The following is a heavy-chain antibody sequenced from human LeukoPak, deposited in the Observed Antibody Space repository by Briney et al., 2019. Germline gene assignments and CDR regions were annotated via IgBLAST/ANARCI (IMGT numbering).Heavy chain of an antibody. CDR1: GFTFSSYG. CDR2: IRYDGSNK. D-gene: IGHD3-9*01. CDR3: AKRARDYYGILTGPTPPSN. J-gene: IGHJ4*02. Sequence: GGSLRLSCAASGFTFSSYGMHWVRQAPAKGLEGVAFIRYDGSNKYYADSVKGRFTISSDDSKNTLYLQMNSLRAEDTAVYYCAKRARDYYGILTGPTPPSNWGQGTLVTVSS. V-gene: IGHV3-30*02.